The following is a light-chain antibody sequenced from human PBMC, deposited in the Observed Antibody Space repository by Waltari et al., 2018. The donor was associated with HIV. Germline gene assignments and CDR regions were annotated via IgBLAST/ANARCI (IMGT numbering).Light chain of an antibody. CDR1: SSNVKTNY. J-gene: IGLJ2*01. V-gene: IGLV1-47*01. Sequence: QSVLTQPPSASGTPGQRVTMSCSGSSSNVKTNYVFWFQQFPGAAPKLVMRRNDQRPSGVPAVFSGSKSGTSAFLAMGGLRSEDEAEYFCAVWDDMGDVVFGGGTKLTVL. CDR3: AVWDDMGDVV. CDR2: RND.